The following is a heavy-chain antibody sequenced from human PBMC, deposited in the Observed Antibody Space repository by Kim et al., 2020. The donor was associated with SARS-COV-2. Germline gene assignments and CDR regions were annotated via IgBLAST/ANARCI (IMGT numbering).Heavy chain of an antibody. CDR3: ARVGSSWYVDY. D-gene: IGHD6-13*01. V-gene: IGHV3-20*03. Sequence: TGYAESVKGQFTISRDNAKNSLYLQMNSLRAEDTALYYCARVGSSWYVDYWGQGTLVTVSS. CDR2: T. J-gene: IGHJ4*02.